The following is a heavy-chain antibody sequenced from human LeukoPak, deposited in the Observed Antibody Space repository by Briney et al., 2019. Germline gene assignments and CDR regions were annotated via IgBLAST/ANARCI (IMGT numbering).Heavy chain of an antibody. CDR1: GGSFSGYY. V-gene: IGHV4-34*01. J-gene: IGHJ5*02. CDR3: ARVRTYYDYVWGSYRQKYNWFDP. CDR2: INHSGST. Sequence: RPLETLSLTCAVYGGSFSGYYWSWIRQPPGKGLEWIGEINHSGSTNYNPSLKSRVTISVDTSKNQFSLKLSSVTAADTAVYYCARVRTYYDYVWGSYRQKYNWFDPWGQGTLVTVSS. D-gene: IGHD3-16*02.